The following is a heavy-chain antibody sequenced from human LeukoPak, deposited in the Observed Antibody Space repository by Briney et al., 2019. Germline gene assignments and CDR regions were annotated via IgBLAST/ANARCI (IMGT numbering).Heavy chain of an antibody. CDR1: GGSVSSDSYY. V-gene: IGHV4-61*01. CDR2: IDHSGST. Sequence: KPSETLSLTCTVSGGSVSSDSYYWSWIRQPPGKGLEWIGEIDHSGSTQYNPSLKSRVTISLDTSKKQFSLKLTSLTAADTAFYYCARYGMAAEGIWWFDPWGQGTLVTVSS. J-gene: IGHJ5*02. CDR3: ARYGMAAEGIWWFDP. D-gene: IGHD6-13*01.